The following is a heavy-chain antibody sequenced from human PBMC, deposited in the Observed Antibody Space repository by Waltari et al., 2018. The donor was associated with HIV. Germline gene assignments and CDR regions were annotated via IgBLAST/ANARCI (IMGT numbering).Heavy chain of an antibody. Sequence: QVHLEQWGTGLLRPSETLSLTCAVYGGSFSGYYWSWIRQSPGRGLEWIGEVNHVGRTNYSPSLKCRVTVSVDTSENQFSLTMRSVTAADTAVYYCARDSAPGLAVDDDDGEFFYYGLDVWGQGTTVTVSS. V-gene: IGHV4-34*01. CDR3: ARDSAPGLAVDDDDGEFFYYGLDV. CDR1: GGSFSGYY. J-gene: IGHJ6*01. CDR2: VNHVGRT. D-gene: IGHD6-19*01.